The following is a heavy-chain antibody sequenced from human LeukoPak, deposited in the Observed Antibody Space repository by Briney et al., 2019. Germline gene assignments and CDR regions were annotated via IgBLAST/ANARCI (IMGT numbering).Heavy chain of an antibody. CDR2: ISHTGST. J-gene: IGHJ3*02. V-gene: IGHV4-4*02. Sequence: SGTLSLTCTVSNGPITSTKWWSWVRQPPGKGLEWIGEISHTGSTNYNPSFNSRVTMSVDKSKNQFSPNLKSVTAADTALYYCASSSLAVVVTYGFDIWGRGTAVTVSS. CDR1: NGPITSTKW. D-gene: IGHD3-22*01. CDR3: ASSSLAVVVTYGFDI.